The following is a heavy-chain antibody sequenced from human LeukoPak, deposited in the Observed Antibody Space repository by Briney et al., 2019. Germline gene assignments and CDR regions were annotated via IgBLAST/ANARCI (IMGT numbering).Heavy chain of an antibody. CDR3: ARLQAYDFWSGYIDPNYGMDV. D-gene: IGHD3-3*01. CDR2: IIPILGIA. CDR1: GGTFSSYA. Sequence: ASVKVSCKASGGTFSSYAISWVRQAPGQGLEWMGRIIPILGIANYAQKFQGRVTITADKSTSTAYMELSSLRSEDTAVYYCARLQAYDFWSGYIDPNYGMDVWGQGTTVTVSS. J-gene: IGHJ6*02. V-gene: IGHV1-69*04.